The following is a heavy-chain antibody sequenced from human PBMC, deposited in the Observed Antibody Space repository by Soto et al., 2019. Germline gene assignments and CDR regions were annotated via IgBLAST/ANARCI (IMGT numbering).Heavy chain of an antibody. CDR2: ISSSSSYI. V-gene: IGHV3-21*01. CDR1: GFTFSSYS. J-gene: IGHJ3*02. D-gene: IGHD2-2*01. CDR3: AVVPAANDHDAFDI. Sequence: PGGSLRLSCAASGFTFSSYSMNWVRQAPGKGLEWVSSISSSSSYIYYADSVKGRFTISRDNAKNSLYLQMNSLRAEDTAVYYCAVVPAANDHDAFDIWGQGTMVTVSS.